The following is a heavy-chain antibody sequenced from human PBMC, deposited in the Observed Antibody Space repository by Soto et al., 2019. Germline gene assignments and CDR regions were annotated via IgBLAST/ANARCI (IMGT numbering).Heavy chain of an antibody. J-gene: IGHJ4*02. Sequence: SETLSLTCAVYGGSFSGYYWSWIRQPPGKGLEWIGEINHSGSTNYNPSLKSRVTISVDTSKNQFSLKLSSVTAADTAVYYCARHAYYDFWSGYGPLDYWGQATLVTVSS. D-gene: IGHD3-3*01. V-gene: IGHV4-34*01. CDR3: ARHAYYDFWSGYGPLDY. CDR2: INHSGST. CDR1: GGSFSGYY.